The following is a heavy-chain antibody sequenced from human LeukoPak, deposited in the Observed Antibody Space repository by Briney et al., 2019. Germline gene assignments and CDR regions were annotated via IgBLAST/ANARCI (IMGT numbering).Heavy chain of an antibody. CDR2: INVKSGAT. Sequence: ASVKVSCKASGYTFIDYYFNWVRQAPGQGPEWMGRINVKSGATDYAQKFQGRVTVTRDTSISTAYMELSSLRSDDTAVYYCARVGRESSAGWLDYWGQGTLVTVSS. CDR3: ARVGRESSAGWLDY. CDR1: GYTFIDYY. J-gene: IGHJ4*02. D-gene: IGHD6-19*01. V-gene: IGHV1-2*06.